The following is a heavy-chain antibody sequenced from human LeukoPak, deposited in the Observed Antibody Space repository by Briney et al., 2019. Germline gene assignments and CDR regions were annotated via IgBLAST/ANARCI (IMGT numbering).Heavy chain of an antibody. D-gene: IGHD6-19*01. CDR3: ARGNRYSSGFYFYYGMGV. CDR1: GFTYDDYA. CDR2: IGWDSYNI. Sequence: GGSLRLSCAASGFTYDDYAMFWVRQAPGKGLEWVSGIGWDSYNIGYAASVKGRFTISRDNAKNSLYLQMNSLRPEDTASYYCARGNRYSSGFYFYYGMGVWGQGTTVTVSS. V-gene: IGHV3-9*01. J-gene: IGHJ6*02.